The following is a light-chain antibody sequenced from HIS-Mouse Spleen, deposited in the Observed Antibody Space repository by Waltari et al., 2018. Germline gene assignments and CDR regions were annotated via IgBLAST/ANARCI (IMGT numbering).Light chain of an antibody. J-gene: IGLJ3*02. Sequence: QSVLTQPPSVSGAPGQRVTISCTGSSSNIGAGYVVHWYQQLPGPAPKLPIYGNSNRPSGVPDRFSGSKSGTSASLAITGLQAEDEADYYCQSYDSSLSGWVFGGGTKLTVL. CDR3: QSYDSSLSGWV. V-gene: IGLV1-40*01. CDR2: GNS. CDR1: SSNIGAGYV.